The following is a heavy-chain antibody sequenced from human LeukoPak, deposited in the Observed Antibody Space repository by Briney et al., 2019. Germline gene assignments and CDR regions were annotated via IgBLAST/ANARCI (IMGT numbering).Heavy chain of an antibody. Sequence: GGSLRLSCAASGFTFSSYAMSWVRQAPGKGLEWVSTISGSGGVIYYADSVKGRFTISRDNSKNTLYLQMNSLRAEDTAVYYCAKSRGGFGELYPFDPWGQGTLVTVSS. CDR2: ISGSGGVI. D-gene: IGHD3-10*01. V-gene: IGHV3-23*01. CDR3: AKSRGGFGELYPFDP. J-gene: IGHJ5*02. CDR1: GFTFSSYA.